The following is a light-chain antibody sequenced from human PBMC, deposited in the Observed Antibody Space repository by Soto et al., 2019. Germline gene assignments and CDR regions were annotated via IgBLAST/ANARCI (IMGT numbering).Light chain of an antibody. J-gene: IGKJ1*01. CDR2: GAS. Sequence: EIVLTQSPGTLSLSPGERATLSCRASQSVSNNYLAWYQQKPGQAPRLLIYGASNRATGIPDRFSGSGSGTVFTLSISRLEPEDFAVYYCQRYGSSGTFGQGTKVEIK. CDR1: QSVSNNY. CDR3: QRYGSSGT. V-gene: IGKV3-20*01.